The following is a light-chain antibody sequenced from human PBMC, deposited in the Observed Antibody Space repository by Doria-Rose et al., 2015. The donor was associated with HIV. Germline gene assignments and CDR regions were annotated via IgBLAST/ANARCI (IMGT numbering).Light chain of an antibody. V-gene: IGKV3-20*01. CDR1: QSFSSTY. CDR3: HQYGTSWT. J-gene: IGKJ1*01. Sequence: TQSPGTLSLSPGEGATLSCRASQSFSSTYLAWYQQKPGQAPSLLIYDGSTRATGIPDRFNASGSGTDFTLTINRLEPEDFALYYCHQYGTSWTFGQGTKVEI. CDR2: DGS.